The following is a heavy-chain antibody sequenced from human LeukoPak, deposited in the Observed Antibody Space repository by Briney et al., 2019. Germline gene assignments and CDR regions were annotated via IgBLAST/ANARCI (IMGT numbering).Heavy chain of an antibody. V-gene: IGHV3-30*04. CDR2: ISYDGSNK. CDR1: GFTFSSYA. D-gene: IGHD2-2*01. Sequence: GGSLRLSCAASGFTFSSYAMHWVRQAPGKGLEWVAVISYDGSNKYYADSVKGRFTISRDNSKNTLYLQMNSLRADDTAVYYCARSRKGYQLLSTNRDYYYMDVWGKGTTVTLSS. CDR3: ARSRKGYQLLSTNRDYYYMDV. J-gene: IGHJ6*03.